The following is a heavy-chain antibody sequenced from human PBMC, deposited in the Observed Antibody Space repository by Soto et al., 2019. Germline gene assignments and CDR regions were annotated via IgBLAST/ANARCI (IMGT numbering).Heavy chain of an antibody. Sequence: ASVKVSCKASGYTFTIYAMHWVRQAPGQRLEWMGWINAGNGNTKYSQKFQGRVTITSDTSASTAYMELSSLRSEDTAVYYCARGHPNYYYGSGSYFRYYYGMDVWGQGTTVTVSS. CDR1: GYTFTIYA. V-gene: IGHV1-3*01. CDR3: ARGHPNYYYGSGSYFRYYYGMDV. J-gene: IGHJ6*02. D-gene: IGHD3-10*01. CDR2: INAGNGNT.